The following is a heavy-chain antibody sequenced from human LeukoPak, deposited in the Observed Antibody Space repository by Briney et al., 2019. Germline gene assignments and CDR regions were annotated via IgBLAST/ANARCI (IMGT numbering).Heavy chain of an antibody. Sequence: GASVKVSCKASGYTFTGYYMHWVRQAPGQGLEWMGWINPNSGGTNYAQKFQGRVTMTRDTSISTAYMELSRLRSDDTAVYYCARWNTFSDILTGYSPGDAFDIWGQGTMVTVSS. V-gene: IGHV1-2*02. CDR3: ARWNTFSDILTGYSPGDAFDI. D-gene: IGHD3-9*01. CDR1: GYTFTGYY. CDR2: INPNSGGT. J-gene: IGHJ3*02.